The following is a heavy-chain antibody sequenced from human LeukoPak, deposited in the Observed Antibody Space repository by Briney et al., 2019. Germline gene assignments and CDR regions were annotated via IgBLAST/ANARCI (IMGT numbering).Heavy chain of an antibody. CDR1: GGSVSSGSYY. J-gene: IGHJ5*02. CDR3: AREEMVRGEGVWFDP. CDR2: IYYSGST. D-gene: IGHD3-10*01. Sequence: SETLSLTCSVSGGSVSSGSYYWSWIRQPPGKGLEWIGYIYYSGSTKYSPSLKSRVTISVDTSKNQFSLKLSSVTAADTAVYYCAREEMVRGEGVWFDPWGQGTLVTVSS. V-gene: IGHV4-61*01.